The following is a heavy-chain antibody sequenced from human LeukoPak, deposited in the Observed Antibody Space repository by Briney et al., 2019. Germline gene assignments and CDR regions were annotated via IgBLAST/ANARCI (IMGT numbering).Heavy chain of an antibody. CDR3: ARHGTNWSDP. V-gene: IGHV1-18*01. Sequence: ASVKVSCKASDNIFTSYGISWVRQAPGQGLEWMGWISVYNGNTNYAQKLQGRVTMTTDTSTSTAYMELRSLRSDDTAVYYCARHGTNWSDPWGRGTLVTVSS. CDR1: DNIFTSYG. CDR2: ISVYNGNT. J-gene: IGHJ5*02.